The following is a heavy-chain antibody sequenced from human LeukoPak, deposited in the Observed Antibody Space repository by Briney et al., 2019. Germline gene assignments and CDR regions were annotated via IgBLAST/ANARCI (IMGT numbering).Heavy chain of an antibody. D-gene: IGHD2-2*01. Sequence: GGSLRLSCAASGFTFSSYAMSWVRQAPGKGLEWVSAISGSGGSTYYADSVKGRFTNSRDNSKNTLYLQMNSLRAEDTAVYYCAKAPDYRYCSSTSCHDYWGQGTLVTVSS. CDR1: GFTFSSYA. CDR2: ISGSGGST. CDR3: AKAPDYRYCSSTSCHDY. V-gene: IGHV3-23*01. J-gene: IGHJ4*02.